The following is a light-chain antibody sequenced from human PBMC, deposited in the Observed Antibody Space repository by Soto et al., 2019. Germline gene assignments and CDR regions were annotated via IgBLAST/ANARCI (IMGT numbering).Light chain of an antibody. CDR3: QKYSSVPL. V-gene: IGKV1-27*01. CDR2: AAS. CDR1: QGISNY. J-gene: IGKJ3*01. Sequence: DIQMTQSPSSLSASVGDRVTITCRASQGISNYIAWYQQKPGKAPKLLIYAASTLQSGVPSRFSGSGSVTDFTRTINSLQPEDVATYSCQKYSSVPLFGPGTKVDIK.